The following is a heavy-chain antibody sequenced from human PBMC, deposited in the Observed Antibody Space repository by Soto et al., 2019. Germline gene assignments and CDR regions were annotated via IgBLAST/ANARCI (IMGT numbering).Heavy chain of an antibody. Sequence: QLLQSGGGLVQPGGSLTLSCAASGFTFGTTDMSWVRQAPGEGLEWVSTIDGSGGITYYADSVKGRFTISRDNSRNTVYLQMNSLRGDDTAMYYCVKNSGWFKTWDQGALVTVSP. D-gene: IGHD3-10*01. CDR3: VKNSGWFKT. CDR1: GFTFGTTD. V-gene: IGHV3-23*01. CDR2: IDGSGGIT. J-gene: IGHJ5*02.